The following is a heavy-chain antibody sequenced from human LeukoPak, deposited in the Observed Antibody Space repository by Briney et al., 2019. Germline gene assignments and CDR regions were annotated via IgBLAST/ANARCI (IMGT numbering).Heavy chain of an antibody. V-gene: IGHV4-39*01. CDR3: LTAYSGRYFDL. CDR1: GGSISSRSYY. D-gene: IGHD2-15*01. CDR2: IYYSGRT. J-gene: IGHJ2*01. Sequence: SETLSLTCTVSGGSISSRSYYWGWIRQPPGKGLEWIATIYYSGRTYYNPSLKSRVTISVDTSKNQFSLKLRSVTAADTAVYYCLTAYSGRYFDLWGRGTLVTVSS.